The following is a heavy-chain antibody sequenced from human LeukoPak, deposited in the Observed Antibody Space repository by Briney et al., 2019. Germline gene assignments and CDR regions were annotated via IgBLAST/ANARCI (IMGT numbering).Heavy chain of an antibody. V-gene: IGHV1-58*02. CDR1: GFTFTSPA. CDR2: IVVGSGNT. D-gene: IGHD4-23*01. CDR3: AAATGYDYGGNWAPY. Sequence: SVKVSCKASGFTFTSPAMQWVRQARGQRLEWIGWIVVGSGNTNYAQKFQERVTITRDMSTSTAHMELSSLRSEDTAVYYCAAATGYDYGGNWAPYWGQGTLVTVSS. J-gene: IGHJ4*02.